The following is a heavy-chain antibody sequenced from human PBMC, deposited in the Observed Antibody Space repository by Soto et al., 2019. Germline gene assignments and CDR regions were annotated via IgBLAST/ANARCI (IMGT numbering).Heavy chain of an antibody. J-gene: IGHJ5*02. CDR1: GGTLSSYA. V-gene: IGHV1-69*13. Sequence: RASVKVSCKASGGTLSSYAISWVRQAPGQGLEWMGGIIPIFGTANYAQKFQGRVTITADESTSTAYMELSSLRSEDTAVYYRARVGLVVAPVTTAIWYDTWGQGILVTVAS. D-gene: IGHD4-17*01. CDR2: IIPIFGTA. CDR3: ARVGLVVAPVTTAIWYDT.